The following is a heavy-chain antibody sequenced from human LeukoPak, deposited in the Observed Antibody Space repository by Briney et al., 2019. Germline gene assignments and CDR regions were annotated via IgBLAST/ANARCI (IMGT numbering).Heavy chain of an antibody. CDR3: ARRPHCSSTSCYTRWFDP. J-gene: IGHJ5*02. D-gene: IGHD2-2*02. CDR2: IYHSGST. Sequence: PSETLSLTCAVSGYSISSGYYWGWIRQPPGKGLEGIGSIYHSGSTYYNPSLKSRVTISVDTSKNQFSLKLSSVTAADTAVYYCARRPHCSSTSCYTRWFDPWGQGTPVTVSS. CDR1: GYSISSGYY. V-gene: IGHV4-38-2*01.